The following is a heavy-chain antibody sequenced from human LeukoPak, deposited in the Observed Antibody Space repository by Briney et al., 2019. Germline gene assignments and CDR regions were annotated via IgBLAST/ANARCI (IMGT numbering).Heavy chain of an antibody. CDR2: IKSKTDGATT. Sequence: GGSLRFSCAGSGFTFSNAGMSWFRQAPGKGLEWVGRIKSKTDGATTDYAAPAKGRFIISRDDLNNTLHLQMNSLKTEDTALYYCLAGTYWGQGTLVTVSS. V-gene: IGHV3-15*01. D-gene: IGHD3-10*01. CDR3: LAGTY. CDR1: GFTFSNAG. J-gene: IGHJ4*02.